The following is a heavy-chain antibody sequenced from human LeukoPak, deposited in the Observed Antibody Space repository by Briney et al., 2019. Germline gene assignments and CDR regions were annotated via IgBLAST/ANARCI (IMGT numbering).Heavy chain of an antibody. CDR2: INPNSGGT. CDR3: ASAYCGGDCYVDY. D-gene: IGHD2-21*02. V-gene: IGHV1-2*02. Sequence: ASVKVSCKASGYTFTGYYMHWVRQAPGQGLEWMGWINPNSGGTNYAQKFRGRVTMTRDTSISRAYMELSRLRSDDTAVYYCASAYCGGDCYVDYWGQGTLVTVSS. CDR1: GYTFTGYY. J-gene: IGHJ4*02.